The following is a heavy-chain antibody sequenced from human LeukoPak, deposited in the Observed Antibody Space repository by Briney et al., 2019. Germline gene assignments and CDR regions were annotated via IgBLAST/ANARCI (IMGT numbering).Heavy chain of an antibody. J-gene: IGHJ4*02. D-gene: IGHD6-13*01. CDR1: GFSFSSFW. CDR3: ARDLGITADGNYFDY. Sequence: PGGSLRLSCAASGFSFSSFWMTWVRQAPGKGLEWVANINKNGGDQYYGDSVKGRFTISRDNTKNSLYLQMNSLRAEDTAMYYCARDLGITADGNYFDYWGQGTLVTVSS. V-gene: IGHV3-7*05. CDR2: INKNGGDQ.